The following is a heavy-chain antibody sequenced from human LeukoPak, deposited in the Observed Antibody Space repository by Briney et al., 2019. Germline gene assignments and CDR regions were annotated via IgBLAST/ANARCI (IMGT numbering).Heavy chain of an antibody. Sequence: GGSLRLSCAASGFTFSSYSMSWVRQAPGKGLEWVSAISGSGGSTYYADSVKGRFTISRDNSKNTPYLQMNSLRAEDTAVYYCAKALRDSSGWYGGDWFDPWGQGTLVTVSS. CDR1: GFTFSSYS. D-gene: IGHD6-19*01. J-gene: IGHJ5*02. V-gene: IGHV3-23*01. CDR3: AKALRDSSGWYGGDWFDP. CDR2: ISGSGGST.